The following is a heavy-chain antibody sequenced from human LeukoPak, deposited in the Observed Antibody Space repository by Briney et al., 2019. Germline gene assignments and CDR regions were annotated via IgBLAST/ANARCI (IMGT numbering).Heavy chain of an antibody. D-gene: IGHD3-22*01. CDR1: GDSISSGGYS. CDR2: ISGSSIYT. J-gene: IGHJ4*02. Sequence: LSLTCAVSGDSISSGGYSWSWIRQAPGKGLEWVSYISGSSIYTRYADSVKGRFTISRDNAKNSLYLQMNSLRAEDTALYYCVRDISGYYFDYWGQGTLVTVSS. V-gene: IGHV3-11*05. CDR3: VRDISGYYFDY.